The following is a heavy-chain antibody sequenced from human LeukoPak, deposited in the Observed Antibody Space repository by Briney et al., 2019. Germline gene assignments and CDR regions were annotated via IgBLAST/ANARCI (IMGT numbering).Heavy chain of an antibody. V-gene: IGHV3-33*01. CDR2: IWYDGSSK. CDR1: GFTFSSYG. D-gene: IGHD3-16*01. CDR3: ARDSDTHYDYVWGTVDY. J-gene: IGHJ4*02. Sequence: GRSLRLSCAASGFTFSSYGMHWVRQAPGKRLEWVAVIWYDGSSKYYADSVRGGFTISRDNSKNALYLQKNSLRAEDTAVYYCARDSDTHYDYVWGTVDYWGQGILVTVSS.